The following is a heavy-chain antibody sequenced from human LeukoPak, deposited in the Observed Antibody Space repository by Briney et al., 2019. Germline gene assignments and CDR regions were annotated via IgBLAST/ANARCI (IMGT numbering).Heavy chain of an antibody. CDR3: ARERCSSTSCYTIDY. Sequence: GGSLRLSCAASGFSFNDYVMQWVRQAPGKGLEWVSLISGDGSSTYQRDSVKGRFTISRDNAKNSLYLQMNSLRAEDTAVYYCARERCSSTSCYTIDYWGQGTLVTVSS. V-gene: IGHV3-43*02. CDR2: ISGDGSST. D-gene: IGHD2-2*02. CDR1: GFSFNDYV. J-gene: IGHJ4*02.